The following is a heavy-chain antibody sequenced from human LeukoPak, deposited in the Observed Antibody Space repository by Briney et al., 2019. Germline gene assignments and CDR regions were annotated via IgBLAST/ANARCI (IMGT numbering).Heavy chain of an antibody. V-gene: IGHV5-51*01. D-gene: IGHD1-26*01. CDR2: IYPGDSDT. CDR3: WRQRRSYYWIDY. Sequence: GEALKISCKGSGYSFTSYWIGWVRQVPGKGREGMGIIYPGDSDTRYSPSFQGQVTITADNSISIAYLQWSSLKASDTAMYYCWRQRRSYYWIDYWGQGTLVTVSS. CDR1: GYSFTSYW. J-gene: IGHJ4*02.